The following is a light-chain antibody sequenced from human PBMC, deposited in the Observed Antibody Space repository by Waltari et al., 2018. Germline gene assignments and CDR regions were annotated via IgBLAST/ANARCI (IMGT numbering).Light chain of an antibody. V-gene: IGKV1-9*01. CDR2: SAS. CDR3: QQLNSYPLT. J-gene: IGKJ4*01. Sequence: DIQLTQSPSFLSASVRDRVTITCRASQGISNYLAWYQRKPGKAPKLLPYSASTLQSGVPSRFSGSGSGTEFSLTISSLQPEDFATYYCQQLNSYPLTFDGGTKVEIK. CDR1: QGISNY.